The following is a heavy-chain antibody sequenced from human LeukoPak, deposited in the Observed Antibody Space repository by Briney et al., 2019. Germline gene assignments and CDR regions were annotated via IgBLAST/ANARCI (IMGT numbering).Heavy chain of an antibody. CDR1: GFTLSSYA. V-gene: IGHV3-23*01. CDR2: IRGSGGGT. Sequence: PGGSLRLSCAASGFTLSSYAMSWVRQAPGKGLEWVSGIRGSGGGTYYADSVKGRFTISRDNSKNTLYLQMNSLRAEDSALYNCANQGVDPYNGFDPRGQGTLVTVSS. D-gene: IGHD3-10*01. CDR3: ANQGVDPYNGFDP. J-gene: IGHJ5*02.